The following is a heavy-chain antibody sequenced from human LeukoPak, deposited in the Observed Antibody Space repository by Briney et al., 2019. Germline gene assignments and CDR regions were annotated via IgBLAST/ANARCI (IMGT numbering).Heavy chain of an antibody. CDR2: INHSGST. CDR1: GGSFSGYY. J-gene: IGHJ3*02. Sequence: PSETLSLTCAVYGGSFSGYYWSWIRQPPGKGLEWIGEINHSGSTNYNLSLKSRVTISVDTSKNQFSLKLSSVTAADTAVYYCARELLLDYYDSSGYAFDIWGQGTMVTVSS. V-gene: IGHV4-34*01. D-gene: IGHD3-22*01. CDR3: ARELLLDYYDSSGYAFDI.